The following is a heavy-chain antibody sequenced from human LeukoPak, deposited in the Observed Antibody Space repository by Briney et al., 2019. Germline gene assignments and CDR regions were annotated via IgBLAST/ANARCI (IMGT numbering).Heavy chain of an antibody. J-gene: IGHJ5*02. CDR1: GGSTSSYY. V-gene: IGHV4-4*07. CDR2: IYTSGST. D-gene: IGHD3-3*01. Sequence: SETLSLTCTVSGGSTSSYYWSWIRQPAGKGLEWIGRIYTSGSTNYNPSLKSRVTMSVDTSKNQFSLKLSSVTAADTAVYYCARDDSITIFGVVTSGWFDPWGQGTLVTVSS. CDR3: ARDDSITIFGVVTSGWFDP.